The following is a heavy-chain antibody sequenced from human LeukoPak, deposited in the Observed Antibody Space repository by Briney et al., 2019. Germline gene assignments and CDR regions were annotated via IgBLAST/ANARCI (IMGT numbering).Heavy chain of an antibody. CDR3: ARLYYSTSSDWFDP. V-gene: IGHV4-59*01. D-gene: IGHD6-6*01. CDR1: GGSINSYY. Sequence: PSETLSLTCTVPGGSINSYYWSWIRQPPGKGLECIGYISYSGSTNYNPSLKSRVTISVHTSKNQFSLKLSSVTAADTAVYYCARLYYSTSSDWFDPWGQGTLVTVSS. J-gene: IGHJ5*02. CDR2: ISYSGST.